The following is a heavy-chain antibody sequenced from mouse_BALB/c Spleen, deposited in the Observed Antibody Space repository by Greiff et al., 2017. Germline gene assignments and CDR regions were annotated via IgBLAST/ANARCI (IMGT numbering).Heavy chain of an antibody. D-gene: IGHD2-4*01. CDR1: GFTFSDYY. V-gene: IGHV5-4*02. J-gene: IGHJ4*01. Sequence: EVQVVESGGGLVKPGGSLKLSCAASGFTFSDYYMYWVRQTPEKRLEWVATISDGGSYTYYPDSVKGRFTISRDNAKNNLYLQMSSLKSEDTAMYYCAREGGLTAMDYWGQGTSVTVSS. CDR2: ISDGGSYT. CDR3: AREGGLTAMDY.